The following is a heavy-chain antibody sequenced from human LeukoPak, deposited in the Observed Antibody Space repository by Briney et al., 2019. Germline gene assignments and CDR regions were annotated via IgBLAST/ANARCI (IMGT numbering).Heavy chain of an antibody. D-gene: IGHD6-19*01. CDR1: GFTVSSNS. V-gene: IGHV3-53*01. CDR3: ARDPYSSGWYEYYYYYYMDV. J-gene: IGHJ6*03. CDR2: IYSDNT. Sequence: GGSLRLSCTVSGFTVSSNSMSWVRQAPGKGLEWVSFIYSDNTHYSDSVKGRFTISRDNSKNTLYLQMNSLRAEDTAVYYCARDPYSSGWYEYYYYYYMDVWGKGTTVTISS.